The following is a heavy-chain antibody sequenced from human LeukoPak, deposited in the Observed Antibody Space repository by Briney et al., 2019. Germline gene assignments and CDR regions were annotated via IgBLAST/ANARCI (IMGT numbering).Heavy chain of an antibody. V-gene: IGHV5-51*01. CDR3: AKTTTLLGGRWNTRVFDY. D-gene: IGHD1/OR15-1a*01. Sequence: GESLKISCKGSGYSFATYWIGWVRQMPGKGLEWMGIIYPGDSDTRYSPSFQGQVTISADKSITTAYLQWSSLKASDTAMYYCAKTTTLLGGRWNTRVFDYWGQGTLVTVSS. J-gene: IGHJ4*02. CDR1: GYSFATYW. CDR2: IYPGDSDT.